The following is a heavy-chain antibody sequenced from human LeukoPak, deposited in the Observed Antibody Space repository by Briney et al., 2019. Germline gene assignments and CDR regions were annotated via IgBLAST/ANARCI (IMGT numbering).Heavy chain of an antibody. CDR2: ISAYNGNT. CDR1: GYTFTSYG. V-gene: IGHV1-18*01. Sequence: ASVKVFCKASGYTFTSYGISWVRQAPGQGLEWMGWISAYNGNTNYAQKLQGRVTMTTDTSTSTAYMELRSLRSDDTAVYYCARDGSYDSSDPGGYWGQGTLVTVSS. CDR3: ARDGSYDSSDPGGY. J-gene: IGHJ4*02. D-gene: IGHD3-22*01.